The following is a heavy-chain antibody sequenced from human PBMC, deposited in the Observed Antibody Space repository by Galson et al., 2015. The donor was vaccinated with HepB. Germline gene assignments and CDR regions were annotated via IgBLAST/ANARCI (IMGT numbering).Heavy chain of an antibody. V-gene: IGHV1-69*02. D-gene: IGHD6-19*01. J-gene: IGHJ6*02. Sequence: SVKVSCKASGGTFSSYTISWVRQAPGQGLEWMGRIIPILGIANYAQKFQGRVTITADKSTSTAYMELSSLRSEDTAVYYCARTMYSSGWYYYYGMDVWGQGTTVTVSS. CDR2: IIPILGIA. CDR3: ARTMYSSGWYYYYGMDV. CDR1: GGTFSSYT.